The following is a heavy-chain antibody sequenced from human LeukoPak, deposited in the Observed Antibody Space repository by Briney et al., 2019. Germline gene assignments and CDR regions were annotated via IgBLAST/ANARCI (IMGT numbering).Heavy chain of an antibody. V-gene: IGHV4-59*08. CDR2: IFSSGST. Sequence: PSETLSLTCTVSGGSITGYYWSWIRQPPGKGLEWVGYIFSSGSTNYNPSLKSRVTISLYTSKIQFVLKLISVTASDKAVDYCSGLTNFMTTYYPTPWGQGALVTVSS. D-gene: IGHD2/OR15-2a*01. CDR3: SGLTNFMTTYYPTP. CDR1: GGSITGYY. J-gene: IGHJ5*02.